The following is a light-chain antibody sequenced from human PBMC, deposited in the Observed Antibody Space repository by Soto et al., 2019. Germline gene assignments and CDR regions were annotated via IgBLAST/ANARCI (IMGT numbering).Light chain of an antibody. CDR2: DIS. V-gene: IGKV3-11*01. CDR1: QSVAGS. J-gene: IGKJ4*01. CDR3: QHYATYPLT. Sequence: EFVLTQSPATLSLSPGERAILSCRASQSVAGSLAWYQQKPGQAPRLLIYDISTRAAAIPARFSGSGSGTDFTLTISRLDPEDFAVYYCQHYATYPLTFGGGTKVDIK.